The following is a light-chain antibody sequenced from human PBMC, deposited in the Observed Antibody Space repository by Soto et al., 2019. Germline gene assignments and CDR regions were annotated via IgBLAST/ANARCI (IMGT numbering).Light chain of an antibody. CDR2: AAS. CDR3: QQYYSSSPLT. J-gene: IGKJ4*02. CDR1: QSVSNGH. V-gene: IGKV3-20*01. Sequence: IGVTHSACTLSLSPGERATLSCRASQSVSNGHLAWYQQKPRQAPRLLSSAASSRATSLPDRISGSGAGTAFTLTTISLQYEDFAAYYCQQYYSSSPLTFGRGTKVAIK.